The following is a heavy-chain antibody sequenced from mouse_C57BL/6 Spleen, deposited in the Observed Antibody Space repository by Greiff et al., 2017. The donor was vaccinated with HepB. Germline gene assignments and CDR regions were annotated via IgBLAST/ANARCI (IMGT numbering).Heavy chain of an antibody. D-gene: IGHD1-1*01. Sequence: EVQLQVSGPELVKPGASVKISCKASGYSFTDYNMNWVKQSNGKSLEWIGVINPNYGTTSYNQKFKGKATLTVDQSSSTAYMQLNSLTSEDAAVYYGARSGDYGSSYHWYFDVWGTGTTVTVSS. CDR2: INPNYGTT. V-gene: IGHV1-39*01. J-gene: IGHJ1*03. CDR1: GYSFTDYN. CDR3: ARSGDYGSSYHWYFDV.